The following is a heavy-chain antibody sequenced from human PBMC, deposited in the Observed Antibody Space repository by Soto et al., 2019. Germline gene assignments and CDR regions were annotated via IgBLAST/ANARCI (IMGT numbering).Heavy chain of an antibody. Sequence: GGSLRLSCAASGFTFSNYGMHWVRQAPGKGLEWVAIIWHDGNNKYYADSVRGRFIISRDNSKNRLYLQMNSLRAEDTAVYYCASDLVGASDSYGLDVWGQGAPVTVSS. V-gene: IGHV3-33*01. D-gene: IGHD1-26*01. CDR3: ASDLVGASDSYGLDV. J-gene: IGHJ6*02. CDR1: GFTFSNYG. CDR2: IWHDGNNK.